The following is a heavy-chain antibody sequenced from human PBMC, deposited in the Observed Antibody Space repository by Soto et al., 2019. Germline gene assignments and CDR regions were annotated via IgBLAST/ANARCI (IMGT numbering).Heavy chain of an antibody. V-gene: IGHV1-18*01. Sequence: QVQLVQSGAEVKKPGASVKVSCKASGYTFTDYGISWVRQAPGQGLEWMGWISPYTGDTKYPQRLQGRVTVTADTSTSTAYMELRSLNSDDTAVDYCAKTGGWNWFDHWGQGTLVSVSS. CDR2: ISPYTGDT. CDR3: AKTGGWNWFDH. J-gene: IGHJ5*02. D-gene: IGHD6-19*01. CDR1: GYTFTDYG.